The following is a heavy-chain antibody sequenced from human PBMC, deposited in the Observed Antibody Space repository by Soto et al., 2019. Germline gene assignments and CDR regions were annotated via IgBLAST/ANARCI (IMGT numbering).Heavy chain of an antibody. CDR1: GFTFSSYA. V-gene: IGHV3-23*01. CDR2: ISGSGGST. J-gene: IGHJ4*02. CDR3: AKDVYSIVGTVTTPDY. D-gene: IGHD4-17*01. Sequence: WGSLRLSCAASGFTFSSYAMSWVRQAPGKGLEWVSAISGSGGSTYYADSVKGRFTISRDNSKNTLYLQMNSLRAEDTAVYYCAKDVYSIVGTVTTPDYWGQGTLVTVSS.